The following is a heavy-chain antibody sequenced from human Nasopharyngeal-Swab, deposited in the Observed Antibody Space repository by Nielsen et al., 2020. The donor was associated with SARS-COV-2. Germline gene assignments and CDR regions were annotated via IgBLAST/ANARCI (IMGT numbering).Heavy chain of an antibody. D-gene: IGHD3-10*01. CDR1: GYTFTHYW. Sequence: GGSLRLSCTGSGYTFTHYWLGWVRQRPGKGLEWMRTISPGDSDARYSPSFRGHVTISVDNSISTTYLQWSTLRASDSAMYYCARRAGGGSYWIFDMWGQGTMVTVSS. CDR2: ISPGDSDA. V-gene: IGHV5-51*01. CDR3: ARRAGGGSYWIFDM. J-gene: IGHJ3*02.